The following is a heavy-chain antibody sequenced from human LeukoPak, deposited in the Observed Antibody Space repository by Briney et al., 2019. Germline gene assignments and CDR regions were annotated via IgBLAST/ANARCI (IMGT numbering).Heavy chain of an antibody. V-gene: IGHV3-7*03. CDR1: GLTVSNHW. Sequence: PGGSLRLSCVASGLTVSNHWMSWVRQAPGKGLEWVANIREERGQEYHVDSVKGRFTISKNSAKNSLYLQMNILRVEDTAMYYCASLDTAKQPLANHWGQGTLVTVSS. CDR3: ASLDTAKQPLANH. CDR2: IREERGQE. J-gene: IGHJ5*02. D-gene: IGHD5-18*01.